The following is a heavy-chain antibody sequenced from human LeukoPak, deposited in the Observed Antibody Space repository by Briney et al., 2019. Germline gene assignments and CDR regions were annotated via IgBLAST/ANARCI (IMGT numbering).Heavy chain of an antibody. D-gene: IGHD3-9*01. Sequence: GASLRLSCAASGFTFSNYAMSWVRQAPGKGLEWVSAITGSGGNTYYADSVKGRFTISRDNSKNTVFLQMNILRAEDTAVYYCAKWGDYDVLTGYYVSDYWGQGTLVTVSS. V-gene: IGHV3-23*01. CDR2: ITGSGGNT. CDR3: AKWGDYDVLTGYYVSDY. J-gene: IGHJ4*02. CDR1: GFTFSNYA.